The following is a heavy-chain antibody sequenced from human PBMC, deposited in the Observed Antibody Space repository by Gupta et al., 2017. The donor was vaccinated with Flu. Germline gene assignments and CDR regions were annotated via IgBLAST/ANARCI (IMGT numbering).Heavy chain of an antibody. CDR3: ARIITIFGVVVPDY. CDR2: ISSSSSYI. V-gene: IGHV3-21*01. Sequence: QAPGKGLEWVSSISSSSSYIYYADSVKGRFTISRDNAKNSLYLQMNSLRAEDTAVYYCARIITIFGVVVPDYWGQGTLVTVSS. J-gene: IGHJ4*02. D-gene: IGHD3-3*01.